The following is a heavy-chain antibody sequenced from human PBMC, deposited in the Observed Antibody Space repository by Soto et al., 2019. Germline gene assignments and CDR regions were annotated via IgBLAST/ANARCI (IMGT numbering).Heavy chain of an antibody. CDR2: IDGSGGTT. CDR1: GFTFNDYA. J-gene: IGHJ5*02. CDR3: AKNSGWFNT. V-gene: IGHV3-23*01. Sequence: GGSLRLSCAASGFTFNDYALSWVRQAPGKGLEWVSTIDGSGGTTYYADSVKGRFTISRDNSINTVFLQMNSLRADDTALYFCAKNSGWFNTWGQGALVTVS. D-gene: IGHD3-10*01.